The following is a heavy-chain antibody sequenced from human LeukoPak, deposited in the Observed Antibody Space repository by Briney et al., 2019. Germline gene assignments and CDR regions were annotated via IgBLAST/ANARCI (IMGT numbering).Heavy chain of an antibody. CDR3: ARGGGRNTTMVWALDY. V-gene: IGHV3-64*02. CDR1: GFTFSSYA. CDR2: ISTNGGST. J-gene: IGHJ4*02. Sequence: GGSLRLSCAASGFTFSSYAMHWVRQAPGKGLEYVSGISTNGGSTYYADSVKGRFTISRDNSKNTLFLQMGSLRAEDMAVYYCARGGGRNTTMVWALDYWGQGTLVTVSS. D-gene: IGHD5-18*01.